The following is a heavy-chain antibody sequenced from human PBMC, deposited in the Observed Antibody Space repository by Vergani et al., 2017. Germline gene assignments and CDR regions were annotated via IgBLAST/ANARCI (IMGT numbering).Heavy chain of an antibody. Sequence: QVQLQQWGAGLLKPSETLSLTCAVYGGSFSGYYWSWIRQPPGKGLEWIGEINHSGSTNYNPPLKSRVTIPVDTSKNQFSLKLSSVTAADTAVYYCARGGGACSSTSCYYYYGMDVWGQGTLVTVSS. CDR1: GGSFSGYY. CDR3: ARGGGACSSTSCYYYYGMDV. CDR2: INHSGST. V-gene: IGHV4-34*01. D-gene: IGHD2-2*01. J-gene: IGHJ6*02.